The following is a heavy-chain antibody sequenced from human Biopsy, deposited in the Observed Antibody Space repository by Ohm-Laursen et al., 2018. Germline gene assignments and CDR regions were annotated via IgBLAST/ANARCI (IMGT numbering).Heavy chain of an antibody. D-gene: IGHD2-15*01. Sequence: SLRLSCVASGFPVSDYCMSWIRQAPGRGLEWVSDINSSGSTKYHAESVKGRFTISRDNAMNSVYLQMNSLRGEDTAVYYCARAVGIAAAPIDYWGQGTLVTVSS. CDR2: INSSGSTK. CDR3: ARAVGIAAAPIDY. J-gene: IGHJ4*02. CDR1: GFPVSDYC. V-gene: IGHV3-11*01.